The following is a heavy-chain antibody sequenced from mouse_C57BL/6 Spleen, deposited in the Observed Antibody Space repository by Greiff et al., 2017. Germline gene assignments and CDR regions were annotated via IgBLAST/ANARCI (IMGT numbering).Heavy chain of an antibody. J-gene: IGHJ2*01. CDR3: TREDYDYDPVFDY. Sequence: SYNQKFKGKAKLTAVTSASTAYMELSSLTNEDSAVYYCTREDYDYDPVFDYWGQGTTLTVSS. D-gene: IGHD2-4*01. V-gene: IGHV1-5*01.